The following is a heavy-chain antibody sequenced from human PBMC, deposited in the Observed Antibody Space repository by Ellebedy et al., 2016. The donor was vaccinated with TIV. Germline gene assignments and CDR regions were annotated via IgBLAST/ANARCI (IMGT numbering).Heavy chain of an antibody. CDR1: GFSLSTSGVG. CDR2: IYWNDDK. D-gene: IGHD2-2*01. J-gene: IGHJ5*02. Sequence: SGPTLVKPTQTLTLTCTFSGFSLSTSGVGVGWIRQPPGKALEWLALIYWNDDKRYSPSLKSRLTVTKDTSKNQVVLTMTNMDPGDTATYYCAHRGGYCSSTSCLPAGWFDPWGQGTLVTVSS. CDR3: AHRGGYCSSTSCLPAGWFDP. V-gene: IGHV2-5*01.